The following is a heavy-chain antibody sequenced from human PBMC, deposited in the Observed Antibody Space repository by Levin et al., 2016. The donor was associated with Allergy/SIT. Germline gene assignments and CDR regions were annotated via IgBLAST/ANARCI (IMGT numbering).Heavy chain of an antibody. CDR3: VKATNYYYDNSGYFDY. J-gene: IGHJ4*02. CDR1: GFTFSSYA. D-gene: IGHD3-22*01. CDR2: ISGSGGTT. Sequence: GESLKISCVVSGFTFSSYAMSWVRQAPGKGLEWVSGISGSGGTTYYADSVKGRFTISRDHSNNTLSLHMNSLRPEDTALYYCVKATNYYYDNSGYFDYWGQGALVTVSS. V-gene: IGHV3-23*01.